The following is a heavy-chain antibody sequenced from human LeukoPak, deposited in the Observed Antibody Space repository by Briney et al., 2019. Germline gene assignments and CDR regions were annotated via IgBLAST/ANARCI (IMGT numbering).Heavy chain of an antibody. Sequence: SETLSLTCTVSRGSTSTYYWSWIRQPAGKGLEWIGRIYPSGNTNFNPSLMSRVTMSIDTSKNQFSLKLSSVTAADTAVYYCARRSAGPRGDYYYYYMDVWGKGTTVTISS. D-gene: IGHD3-10*01. CDR3: ARRSAGPRGDYYYYYMDV. J-gene: IGHJ6*03. CDR1: RGSTSTYY. CDR2: IYPSGNT. V-gene: IGHV4-4*07.